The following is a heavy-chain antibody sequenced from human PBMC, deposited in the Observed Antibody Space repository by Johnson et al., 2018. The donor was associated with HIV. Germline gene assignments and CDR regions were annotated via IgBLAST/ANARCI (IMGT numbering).Heavy chain of an antibody. J-gene: IGHJ3*02. D-gene: IGHD1-26*01. CDR3: ARDSERGFDI. V-gene: IGHV3-20*04. CDR2: INWNGGRT. CDR1: GFTFSSYG. Sequence: VVQPGKSLRLSCAASGFTFSSYGMNWVRQAPGKGLEWVSGINWNGGRTGHADSVKGRFTISRDNAKNSLYLQMNSLRAEDTAVYYCARDSERGFDIWGQGTMVTVSS.